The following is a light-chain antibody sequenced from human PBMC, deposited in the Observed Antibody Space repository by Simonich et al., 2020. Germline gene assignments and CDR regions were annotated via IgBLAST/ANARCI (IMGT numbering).Light chain of an antibody. CDR2: DDS. CDR1: SSDVGGYNY. J-gene: IGLJ3*02. CDR3: SSYTSSSNWV. V-gene: IGLV2-14*01. Sequence: QSALTQPASVSGSPGQSITISCTGTSSDVGGYNYVSWYQQHPGKAPKLMIYDDSKRPSGVSNRFSGSKSGNTASLTISGLQAEDEADYYCSSYTSSSNWVFGGGTKLTVL.